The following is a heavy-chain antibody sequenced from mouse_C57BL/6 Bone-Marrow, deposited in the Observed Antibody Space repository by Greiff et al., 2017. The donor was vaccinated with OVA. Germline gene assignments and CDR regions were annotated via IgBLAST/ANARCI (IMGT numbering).Heavy chain of an antibody. CDR1: GFTFSDYG. J-gene: IGHJ4*01. CDR2: ISSGSSTI. Sequence: EVKLVESGGGLVKPGGSLKLSCAASGFTFSDYGMHWVRQAPEKALAWVAYISSGSSTIYYADTVKGRFTISRDNAKNTLFLQMTSLRSEDTAMYYCARTDYDVGGGYAMDYWGQGTSVTVSS. V-gene: IGHV5-17*01. CDR3: ARTDYDVGGGYAMDY. D-gene: IGHD2-4*01.